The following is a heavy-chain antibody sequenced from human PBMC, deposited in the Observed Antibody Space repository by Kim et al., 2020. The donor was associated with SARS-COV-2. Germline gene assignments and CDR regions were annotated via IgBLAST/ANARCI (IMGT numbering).Heavy chain of an antibody. CDR2: T. D-gene: IGHD6-13*01. J-gene: IGHJ5*02. V-gene: IGHV1-46*01. CDR3: ARGAAVGWFDP. Sequence: TSYAQKFQGRVTMTRDTSTSTVYMELSSLRSEDTAVYYCARGAAVGWFDPWGQGTLVTVSS.